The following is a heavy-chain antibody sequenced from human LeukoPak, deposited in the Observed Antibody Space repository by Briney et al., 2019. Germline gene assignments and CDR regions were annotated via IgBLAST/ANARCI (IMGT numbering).Heavy chain of an antibody. J-gene: IGHJ3*02. V-gene: IGHV4-34*01. Sequence: SETLSLTCAVYGGSLSGYYWSWIRQPPGKGLEWIGEINHSGSTNYNPSLKSRVTISVDTSKNQFSLKLSSVTAADTAVYYCARGYSGYALPFDIWGQGTMVTVSS. CDR2: INHSGST. D-gene: IGHD5-12*01. CDR1: GGSLSGYY. CDR3: ARGYSGYALPFDI.